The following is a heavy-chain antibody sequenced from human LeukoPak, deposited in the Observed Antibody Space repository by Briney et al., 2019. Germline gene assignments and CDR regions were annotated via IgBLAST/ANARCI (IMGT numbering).Heavy chain of an antibody. CDR1: GFTFSTYA. Sequence: PGGSLRLSCAASGFTFSTYAMSWVRLAPGEGLEWVSGIIGSGGSTYYADSVKGRFTSSRDNSNNTLYVQMNSLRVEDTAVYYCAKSGGLSGSGRLAMDVWGQGTTVTVSS. J-gene: IGHJ6*02. D-gene: IGHD3-10*01. CDR2: IIGSGGST. CDR3: AKSGGLSGSGRLAMDV. V-gene: IGHV3-23*01.